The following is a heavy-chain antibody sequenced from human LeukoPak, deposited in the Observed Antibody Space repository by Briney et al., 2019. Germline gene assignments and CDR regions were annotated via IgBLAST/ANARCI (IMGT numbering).Heavy chain of an antibody. CDR1: GGSISSYY. J-gene: IGHJ4*02. Sequence: SETLSLTCTVSGGSISSYYWSWIRQPPGKGLEWIGYIYYSGSTNYNPSLKSRVTILVDTSKNQFSLKLSSVTAADTAVYYCARHVRPQDSGWYFDYWGQGTLVTVSS. CDR3: ARHVRPQDSGWYFDY. D-gene: IGHD6-19*01. CDR2: IYYSGST. V-gene: IGHV4-59*08.